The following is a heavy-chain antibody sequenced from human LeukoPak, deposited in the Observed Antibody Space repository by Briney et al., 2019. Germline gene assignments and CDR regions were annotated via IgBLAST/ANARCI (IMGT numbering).Heavy chain of an antibody. V-gene: IGHV4-38-2*02. CDR2: IYHSGST. Sequence: SETLSLTCTVSGYSISSGYYWGWIRQPPGKGLEWIGSIYHSGSTYYNPSLKSRVTISVDTSKNQFSLKLSSVTAADTAVYYCARDGIVGARDSNWDQGTLVTVSS. CDR3: ARDGIVGARDSN. D-gene: IGHD1-26*01. CDR1: GYSISSGYY. J-gene: IGHJ4*02.